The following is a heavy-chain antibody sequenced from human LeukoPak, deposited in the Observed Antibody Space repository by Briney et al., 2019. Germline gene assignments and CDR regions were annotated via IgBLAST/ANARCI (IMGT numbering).Heavy chain of an antibody. CDR2: IKQDGSER. CDR3: ARMGSYGPYYYHYMDV. V-gene: IGHV3-7*01. J-gene: IGHJ6*03. Sequence: GGSLRLSCAASGFMFSSSWMSWVRQAPGKELEWVANIKQDGSERNYVDSLKGRFTISRDNAKNSLYLQMNSLRVEDTAVYYCARMGSYGPYYYHYMDVWGKGTTVTVSS. CDR1: GFMFSSSW. D-gene: IGHD3-16*01.